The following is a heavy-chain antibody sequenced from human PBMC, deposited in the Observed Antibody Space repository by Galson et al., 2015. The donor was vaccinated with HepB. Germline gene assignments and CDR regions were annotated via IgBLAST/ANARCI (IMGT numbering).Heavy chain of an antibody. CDR2: ISYDGSNK. J-gene: IGHJ4*02. CDR1: GFTFSSYA. V-gene: IGHV3-30*04. Sequence: SLRLSCAASGFTFSSYAMHWVRQAPGKGLEWVAVISYDGSNKYYADSVKGRFTISRDNSKNTLYLQMNSLRAEDTAVYYCARIDSSRGNWGQGTLVTVSS. CDR3: ARIDSSRGN. D-gene: IGHD6-13*01.